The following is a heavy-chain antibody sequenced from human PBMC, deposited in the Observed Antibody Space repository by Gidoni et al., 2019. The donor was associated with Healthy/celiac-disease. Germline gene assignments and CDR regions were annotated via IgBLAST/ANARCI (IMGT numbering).Heavy chain of an antibody. D-gene: IGHD3-22*01. CDR1: GFPVSSNY. V-gene: IGHV3-66*01. J-gene: IGHJ4*02. CDR3: ARDRTHGYYDSSGPIDY. Sequence: EVQLVESGGGLVQPGGSLRLSCAASGFPVSSNYMSWVRQAPGKGLEWVSVIYSGGSTYYADSVKGRFTISRDNSKNTLYLQMNSLRAEDTAVYYCARDRTHGYYDSSGPIDYWGQGTLVTVSS. CDR2: IYSGGST.